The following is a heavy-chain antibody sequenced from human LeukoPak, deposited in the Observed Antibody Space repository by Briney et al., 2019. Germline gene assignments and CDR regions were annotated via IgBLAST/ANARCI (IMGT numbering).Heavy chain of an antibody. D-gene: IGHD3-22*01. CDR3: ATATYYYDSSGPGYFDY. J-gene: IGHJ4*02. V-gene: IGHV1-24*01. CDR1: GYTLTELS. CDR2: FDPEDGET. Sequence: GASVKVSCKVSGYTLTELSVHWVRQAPGKGLEWMGGFDPEDGETIYAQKFQGRVTMTEDTSTDTAYMELSSLRSEDTAVYYCATATYYYDSSGPGYFDYWGQGTLVTVSS.